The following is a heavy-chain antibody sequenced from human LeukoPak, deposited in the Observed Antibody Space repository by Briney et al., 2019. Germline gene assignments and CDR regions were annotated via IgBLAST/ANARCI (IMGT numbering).Heavy chain of an antibody. CDR1: GGSISSYY. CDR2: IYYSGST. D-gene: IGHD3-22*01. CDR3: VGPYDSSGYYLGY. Sequence: SETLSPTCTVSGGSISSYYWSWIRQPPGKGLEWIGYIYYSGSTNYNPSLKSRVTISVDTPKNQFSLKLSSVTAADTAVYYCVGPYDSSGYYLGYWGQGTLVTVSS. J-gene: IGHJ4*02. V-gene: IGHV4-59*08.